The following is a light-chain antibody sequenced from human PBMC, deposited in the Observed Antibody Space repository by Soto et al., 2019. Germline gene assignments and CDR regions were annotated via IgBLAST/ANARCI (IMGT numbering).Light chain of an antibody. Sequence: QSVLTQPPSASGSPGQSVTVSCTGTSSDIGYTHYVSWYQQHPGKAPKLMVYEVSKRPSGVPDRFSSSKSGNTASLTVSGLLAEDEGDYYCSSYAGRDTVVFGSGTKVTVL. CDR3: SSYAGRDTVV. CDR1: SSDIGYTHY. CDR2: EVS. J-gene: IGLJ1*01. V-gene: IGLV2-8*01.